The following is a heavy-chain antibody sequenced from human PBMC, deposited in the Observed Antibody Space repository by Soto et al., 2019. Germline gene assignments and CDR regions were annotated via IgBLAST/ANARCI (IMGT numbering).Heavy chain of an antibody. CDR3: ARAPNLNWNYVGYYYGMDV. Sequence: PSETLSLTCTVSGGSVSSGSYYWSWIRQPPGKGLEWIGYIYYSGSTNYNPSLNSRVTISVDTSKNQFSLKLSSLTAADTAVYYCARAPNLNWNYVGYYYGMDVWGQGTTVTVSS. J-gene: IGHJ6*02. CDR1: GGSVSSGSYY. V-gene: IGHV4-61*01. D-gene: IGHD1-7*01. CDR2: IYYSGST.